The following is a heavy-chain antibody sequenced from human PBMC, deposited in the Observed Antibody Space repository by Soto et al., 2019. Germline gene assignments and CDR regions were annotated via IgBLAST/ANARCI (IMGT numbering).Heavy chain of an antibody. Sequence: SETLSLTCAVYGGSFSGYYWSWIRQPPGKGLEWIGEINHSGSTNYNPSLKSRVTISVDTSKNQFSLKLSSVTAADTAVYYCARGIGYCTNGVCYPRYFQHWGQGTLVTVSS. CDR2: INHSGST. D-gene: IGHD2-8*01. CDR1: GGSFSGYY. V-gene: IGHV4-34*01. CDR3: ARGIGYCTNGVCYPRYFQH. J-gene: IGHJ1*01.